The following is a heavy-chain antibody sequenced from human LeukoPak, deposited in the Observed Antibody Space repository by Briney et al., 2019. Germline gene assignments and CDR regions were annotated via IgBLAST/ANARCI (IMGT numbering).Heavy chain of an antibody. Sequence: SETLSLTCAVYGGSFSGYYWSWIRQPPGKGLEWIGEINHSGSTNYNPSLKSRVTISVDTSKNQFSLKLSSVTAADTAVCYCARDSVTNPTDAFDIWGQGTMVTVSS. J-gene: IGHJ3*02. D-gene: IGHD4-17*01. CDR3: ARDSVTNPTDAFDI. CDR1: GGSFSGYY. V-gene: IGHV4-34*01. CDR2: INHSGST.